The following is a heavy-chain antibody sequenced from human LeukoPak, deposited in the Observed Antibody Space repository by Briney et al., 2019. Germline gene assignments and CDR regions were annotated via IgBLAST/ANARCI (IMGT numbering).Heavy chain of an antibody. CDR1: GYSFTGCY. CDR3: ARDKLLGNYYDSSGYYYEGNWFDP. V-gene: IGHV1-2*02. J-gene: IGHJ5*02. Sequence: GASVKVSFKASGYSFTGCYTHWVRQAPGQGLEWMGWVNPNSGGTNYAQKFQGRVTMTRDTSISTAYMELSRLTSDDTAVYYCARDKLLGNYYDSSGYYYEGNWFDPWGQGTLVTVSS. D-gene: IGHD3-22*01. CDR2: VNPNSGGT.